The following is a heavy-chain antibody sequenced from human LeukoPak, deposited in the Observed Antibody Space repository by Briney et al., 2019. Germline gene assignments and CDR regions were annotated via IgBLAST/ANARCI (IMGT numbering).Heavy chain of an antibody. D-gene: IGHD2-15*01. CDR3: ARDRVYFSGGTYYDYGMDV. CDR1: GFAFSGYW. J-gene: IGHJ6*02. V-gene: IGHV3-74*01. CDR2: IYSDGSST. Sequence: GGSLRLSCAASGFAFSGYWMHWVRQAPGKGLVWVSRIYSDGSSTSYADSVKGRFTISRDNAKNTPYLQMNSLRAEDTAVYYCARDRVYFSGGTYYDYGMDVWGQGTTVTVSS.